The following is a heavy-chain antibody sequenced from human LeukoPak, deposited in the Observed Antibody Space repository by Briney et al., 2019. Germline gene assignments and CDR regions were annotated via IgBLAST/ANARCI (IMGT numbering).Heavy chain of an antibody. D-gene: IGHD2-2*01. Sequence: GSSVKVSCKASGGTFSSYAISWVRQAPGQGLEWMGRIIPILGIANYAQKFQGRVTITADKSTSTAYMELSSLRSEDTAVYYCARGLAVPATEYDYWGQGTLVTVSS. CDR3: ARGLAVPATEYDY. CDR2: IIPILGIA. V-gene: IGHV1-69*04. J-gene: IGHJ4*02. CDR1: GGTFSSYA.